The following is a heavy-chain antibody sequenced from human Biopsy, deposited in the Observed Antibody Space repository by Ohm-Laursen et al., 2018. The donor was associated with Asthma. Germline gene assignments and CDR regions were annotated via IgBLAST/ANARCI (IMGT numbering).Heavy chain of an antibody. CDR3: TRTVAATPYDY. Sequence: SLRLSCAASGFTFSTYWMSWVRQAPGKDLEWVANIKPDGNERYYVDSVKGRFTIPRDNANNSLYLQMKFLGAEDTAVYYCTRTVAATPYDYWGQGTLVTVSS. D-gene: IGHD4-17*01. CDR2: IKPDGNER. J-gene: IGHJ4*02. CDR1: GFTFSTYW. V-gene: IGHV3-7*01.